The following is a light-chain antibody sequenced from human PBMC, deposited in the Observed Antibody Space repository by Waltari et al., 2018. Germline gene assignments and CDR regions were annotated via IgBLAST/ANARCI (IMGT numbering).Light chain of an antibody. J-gene: IGLJ2*01. Sequence: QSVLTQPPSASGTPGQRVTISCSGSGSNIGTNDPYWYQPLPRMAPRLLTSSVKQRPPTRPAKRTVPLVCRGHQLPPGDPDRLSCAQAGTSASLAVSGLRSEVEANYYCAAWDDRLRGPLFGGGTKLTVL. CDR3: AAWDDRLRGPL. CDR2: SVK. CDR1: GSNIGTND. V-gene: IGLV1-47*01.